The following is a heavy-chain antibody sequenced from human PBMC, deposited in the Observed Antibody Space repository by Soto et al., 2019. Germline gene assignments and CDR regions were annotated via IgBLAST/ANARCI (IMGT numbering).Heavy chain of an antibody. J-gene: IGHJ5*02. CDR1: GGSISSGDYY. V-gene: IGHV4-30-4*01. D-gene: IGHD4-17*01. CDR3: ARARLRWSLVVTWFDP. CDR2: IYYSGST. Sequence: PSETLSLTCTVSGGSISSGDYYWSWIRQPPGKGLEWIGYIYYSGSTYYNPSLKSRVTISVDTSKNQFSLKLSSVTAADTAVYYCARARLRWSLVVTWFDPWGQGTLVTVSS.